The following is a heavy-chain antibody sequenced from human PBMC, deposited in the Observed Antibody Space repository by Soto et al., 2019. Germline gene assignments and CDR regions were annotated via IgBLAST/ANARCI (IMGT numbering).Heavy chain of an antibody. V-gene: IGHV4-34*01. Sequence: QVQLQQWGAGLLKPSETLSLTCAVYGGSFSGYYWCWIRQPPGQGLEWIGEINHSGSTNYNPSLKSRVTISVDTTKNQFSLKLSSVTAADTPVYYYARGGCSGGSIVYYYYYGMDVWGQGTTVTVSS. J-gene: IGHJ6*02. CDR1: GGSFSGYY. CDR2: INHSGST. D-gene: IGHD2-15*01. CDR3: ARGGCSGGSIVYYYYYGMDV.